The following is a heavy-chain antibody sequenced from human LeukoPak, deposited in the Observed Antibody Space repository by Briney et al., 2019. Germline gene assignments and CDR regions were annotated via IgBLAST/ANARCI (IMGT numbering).Heavy chain of an antibody. D-gene: IGHD1-14*01. V-gene: IGHV3-30*02. Sequence: GRSLRLSCAASGFTFSSYAMHWVRQAPGKGLEWVAFIRYDGSNKYYADSVKGRFTISRDNSKYTLYLQMNSLRAEDTSIYFCAKDTTPPKAGFDPWGQGTLVTVSS. CDR1: GFTFSSYA. CDR2: IRYDGSNK. CDR3: AKDTTPPKAGFDP. J-gene: IGHJ5*02.